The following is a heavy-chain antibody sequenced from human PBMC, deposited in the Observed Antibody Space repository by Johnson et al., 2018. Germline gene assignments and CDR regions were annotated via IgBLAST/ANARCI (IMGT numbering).Heavy chain of an antibody. Sequence: VQLVQSGGALVQPGGSXRLSCEASGFAFSSSWMTWARQAPGKGLAWVATIKQDGSYKYYVDSVRGRVTISRDNAKNSLFLQMNILRVEDTAVYYCVRGHHAFEVWGQGTTVTVSS. CDR3: VRGHHAFEV. J-gene: IGHJ6*02. V-gene: IGHV3-7*01. D-gene: IGHD1-14*01. CDR2: IKQDGSYK. CDR1: GFAFSSSW.